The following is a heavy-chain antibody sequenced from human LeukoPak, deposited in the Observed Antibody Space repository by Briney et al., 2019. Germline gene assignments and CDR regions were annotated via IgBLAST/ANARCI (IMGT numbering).Heavy chain of an antibody. J-gene: IGHJ3*02. V-gene: IGHV3-23*01. CDR3: AKGLDIAAAATGVFDI. CDR1: GFTFSTYA. CDR2: ISASGDNT. D-gene: IGHD6-13*01. Sequence: PGGSLRLSCAASGFTFSTYAMHWVRQAPGKGLEWVSVISASGDNTYYADSVKGRFTISRDTSKYTLYLQMNSLRAEDTAIYYCAKGLDIAAAATGVFDIWGHGTMVTVSS.